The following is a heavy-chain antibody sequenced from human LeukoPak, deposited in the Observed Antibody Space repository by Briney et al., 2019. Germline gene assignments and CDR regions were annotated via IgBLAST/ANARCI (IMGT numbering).Heavy chain of an antibody. J-gene: IGHJ5*02. V-gene: IGHV1-2*02. CDR3: ARLKSTISSGWFDP. CDR2: INPNSGGT. D-gene: IGHD6-6*01. CDR1: GYTFTGYY. Sequence: VASVKVSCKASGYTFTGYYMHWARQAPGQGLEWMGWINPNSGGTSYAQKFQGRVTMTRDTSISTVYMELSRLRSDDTAVYYCARLKSTISSGWFDPWGQGTLVTVSS.